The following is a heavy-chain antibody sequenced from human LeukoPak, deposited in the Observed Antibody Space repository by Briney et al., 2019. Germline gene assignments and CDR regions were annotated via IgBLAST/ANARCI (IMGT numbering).Heavy chain of an antibody. V-gene: IGHV3-21*01. CDR2: ISSSSSYI. CDR3: ARRRGYNYGELDY. J-gene: IGHJ4*02. D-gene: IGHD5-18*01. Sequence: GGSLRLSCAASGFTFSSYAMSWVRQAPGKGLEWVSSISSSSSYIHYADSVKGRFTISRDNAKNSLYVQMNSLRAEDTAVYYCARRRGYNYGELDYWGQGTLVTVSS. CDR1: GFTFSSYA.